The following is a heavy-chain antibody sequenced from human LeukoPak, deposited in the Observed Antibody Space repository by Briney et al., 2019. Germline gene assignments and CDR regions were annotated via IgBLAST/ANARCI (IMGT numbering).Heavy chain of an antibody. V-gene: IGHV3-30*18. J-gene: IGHJ4*02. CDR1: GFTFSSYG. CDR2: ISYDGSNK. CDR3: AKDRGPIAVAGTDY. Sequence: GGSLRLSCAASGFTFSSYGMHWVRQAPGKGLEWVAVISYDGSNKYYADSVKGRFTISRDNSKNTLYLQMNSLRAEDTAVYYCAKDRGPIAVAGTDYWGQGTLVTVSS. D-gene: IGHD6-19*01.